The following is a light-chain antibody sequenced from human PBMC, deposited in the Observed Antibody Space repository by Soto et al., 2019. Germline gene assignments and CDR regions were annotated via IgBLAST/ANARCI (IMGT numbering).Light chain of an antibody. J-gene: IGLJ2*01. CDR1: SSDVGNYNI. CDR2: EGS. Sequence: QSVLTQPASVSGSPGQSITISCTGTSSDVGNYNIVSWYQQHPGKAPKVMIYEGSKRPSGVSNRFSGSKSGNTASLTISGLQAEDEDDYYCCSYAGRSTPVVFGGGTKLTVL. V-gene: IGLV2-23*01. CDR3: CSYAGRSTPVV.